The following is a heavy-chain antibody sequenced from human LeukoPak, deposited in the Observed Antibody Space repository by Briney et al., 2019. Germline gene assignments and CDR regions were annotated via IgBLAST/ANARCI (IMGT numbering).Heavy chain of an antibody. CDR2: IYYSGST. CDR3: ARDGPVSGSSPYYYYCYMDV. Sequence: SETLSLTCTVSGGSISSYYWSWIRQPPGKGLEWIGYIYYSGSTNYNPSLKSRVTISVDTSKNQFSLKLSSVTAADTAVYYCARDGPVSGSSPYYYYCYMDVRGKGTTVTVSS. CDR1: GGSISSYY. V-gene: IGHV4-59*01. D-gene: IGHD1-26*01. J-gene: IGHJ6*03.